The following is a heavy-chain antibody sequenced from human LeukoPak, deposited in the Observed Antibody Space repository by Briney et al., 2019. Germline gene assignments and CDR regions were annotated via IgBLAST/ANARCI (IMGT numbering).Heavy chain of an antibody. J-gene: IGHJ4*02. D-gene: IGHD3-10*01. CDR1: RFTFSSYG. CDR3: AKVPSSRGEFPEEN. V-gene: IGHV3-30*02. Sequence: TGGSLRLSCAAARFTFSSYGMHWVRPAPDKGLEWVAFIRYDGSNKYYADSVKGRFTISRDNPKNPLYLQMNSLRAADTSVNYCAKVPSSRGEFPEENWGQGTLVTVSS. CDR2: IRYDGSNK.